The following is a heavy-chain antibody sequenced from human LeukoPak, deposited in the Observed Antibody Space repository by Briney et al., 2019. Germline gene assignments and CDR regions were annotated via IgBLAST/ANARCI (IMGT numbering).Heavy chain of an antibody. CDR3: ARADSGSYYNDY. CDR1: GVSISSSTYY. Sequence: SETLSLTCTVSGVSISSSTYYWGWIRQPPGKGLEWIGNIYYSGSTNYNPSLNSRVTISVDTSKKQFSLKLSSVTAADTAVYYCARADSGSYYNDYWGQGTLVTVSS. D-gene: IGHD1-26*01. J-gene: IGHJ4*02. CDR2: IYYSGST. V-gene: IGHV4-39*01.